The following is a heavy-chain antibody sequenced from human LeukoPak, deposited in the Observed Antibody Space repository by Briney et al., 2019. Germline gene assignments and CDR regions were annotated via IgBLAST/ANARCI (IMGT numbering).Heavy chain of an antibody. Sequence: SETLSLTCTVSGYSISSGYYWGWIRQPPGKGLEWIGSIYHSGSTYYNPPLKSRVTISVDTPKNQFSLKLSSVTAADTAVYYCARAHDYYYYMDVWGKGTTVTVP. CDR3: ARAHDYYYYMDV. CDR2: IYHSGST. CDR1: GYSISSGYY. J-gene: IGHJ6*03. V-gene: IGHV4-38-2*02.